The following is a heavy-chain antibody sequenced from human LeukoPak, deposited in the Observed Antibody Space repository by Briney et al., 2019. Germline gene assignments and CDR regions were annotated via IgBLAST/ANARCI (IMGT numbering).Heavy chain of an antibody. J-gene: IGHJ4*02. D-gene: IGHD5-18*01. CDR3: ARGQDSYGRSDY. Sequence: ASVKVSCKASGGTFSSYAISWVRQAPGQGLEWMGGSIPIFGTANYAQKFQGRVTITADESTSTAYMELSSLRSEDTAVYYCARGQDSYGRSDYWGQGTLVTVSS. CDR1: GGTFSSYA. V-gene: IGHV1-69*13. CDR2: SIPIFGTA.